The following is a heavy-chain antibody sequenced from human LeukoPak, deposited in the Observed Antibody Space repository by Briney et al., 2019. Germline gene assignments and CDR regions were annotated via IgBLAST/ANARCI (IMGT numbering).Heavy chain of an antibody. CDR3: ARDGLEQQLVYYYYYMDV. V-gene: IGHV1-69*01. J-gene: IGHJ6*03. Sequence: GASVKVSCKASGGTFSSYAISWVRQAPEQGLEWMGGIIPIFGTANYAQKFQGGVTITADESTSTAYMELSSLRSEDTAVYYCARDGLEQQLVYYYYYMDVWGKGTTVTVSS. CDR1: GGTFSSYA. CDR2: IIPIFGTA. D-gene: IGHD6-13*01.